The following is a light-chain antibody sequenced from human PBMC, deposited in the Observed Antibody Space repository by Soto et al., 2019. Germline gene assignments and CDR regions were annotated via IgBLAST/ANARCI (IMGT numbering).Light chain of an antibody. CDR1: QNVGSRY. CDR3: QQYGSSPRT. Sequence: EIVLTQSPGTLSLSPGERATLSCRASQNVGSRYLAWYQQKPGQAPRLLIYGTSNRATGIPDRFSGSGSGTDSSLTISSLEPGDLAVYYCQQYGSSPRTFGQGTKVEIK. V-gene: IGKV3-20*01. CDR2: GTS. J-gene: IGKJ1*01.